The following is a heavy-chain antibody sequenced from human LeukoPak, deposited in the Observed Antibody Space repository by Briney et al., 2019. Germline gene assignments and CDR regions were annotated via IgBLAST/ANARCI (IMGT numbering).Heavy chain of an antibody. Sequence: SETLSLTCAVYGGSFSGYYWSWIRQPPGKGLEWIGEINHSGSTNYNPSLRSRVTISVDTSKNQFSLKLSSVTAADTAVYYCARGGTLQLRFLEWLFSSPLDYWGQGTLVTVSS. J-gene: IGHJ4*02. D-gene: IGHD3-3*01. CDR1: GGSFSGYY. V-gene: IGHV4-34*01. CDR2: INHSGST. CDR3: ARGGTLQLRFLEWLFSSPLDY.